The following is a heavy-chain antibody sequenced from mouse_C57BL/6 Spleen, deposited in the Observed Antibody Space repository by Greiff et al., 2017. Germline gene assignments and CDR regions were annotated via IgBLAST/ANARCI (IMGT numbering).Heavy chain of an antibody. CDR1: GYSFTDYN. Sequence: EVQLQESGPELVKPGASVKISCKASGYSFTDYNMNWVKQSNGKSLEWIGVINPNYGTTSYNQKFKGKATLTVDQSSSTAYMQLNSLTSEDSAVYYCARESYYYGRSRGYAMDYWGQGTSVTVSS. D-gene: IGHD1-1*01. J-gene: IGHJ4*01. V-gene: IGHV1-39*01. CDR2: INPNYGTT. CDR3: ARESYYYGRSRGYAMDY.